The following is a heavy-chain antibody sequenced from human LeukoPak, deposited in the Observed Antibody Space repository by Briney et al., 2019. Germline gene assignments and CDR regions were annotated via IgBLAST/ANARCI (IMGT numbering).Heavy chain of an antibody. D-gene: IGHD4-17*01. J-gene: IGHJ4*02. Sequence: PGGSLRLPCAASGFTFSSYGMHWVRQAPGKGLEWVAVIWYDGSNKYYADSVKGRFTISRDNSKNTLYLQMNSLRAEDTAVYYCAREGRYYGDYVCDYWGQGTLVTVSS. CDR2: IWYDGSNK. CDR3: AREGRYYGDYVCDY. V-gene: IGHV3-33*01. CDR1: GFTFSSYG.